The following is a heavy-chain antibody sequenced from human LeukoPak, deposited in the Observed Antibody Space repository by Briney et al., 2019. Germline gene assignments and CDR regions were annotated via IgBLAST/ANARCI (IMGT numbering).Heavy chain of an antibody. Sequence: GGSLRLSCAASGFSVSRNYMNWVRQAPGKGLEWVSVIYSGGSTYFADSVKGRFTITRDNSRNTVFLQMNSLRAEDTAVYYCARDSETETGWYYYGMDVWGQGTTVTVSS. CDR2: IYSGGST. D-gene: IGHD1-1*01. J-gene: IGHJ6*02. CDR1: GFSVSRNY. V-gene: IGHV3-53*01. CDR3: ARDSETETGWYYYGMDV.